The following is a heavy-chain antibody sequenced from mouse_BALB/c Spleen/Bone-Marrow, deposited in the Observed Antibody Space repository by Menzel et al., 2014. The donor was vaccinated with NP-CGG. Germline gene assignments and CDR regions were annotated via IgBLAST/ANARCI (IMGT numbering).Heavy chain of an antibody. CDR1: GFSFNSYG. J-gene: IGHJ2*01. CDR2: ITNGGNYT. V-gene: IGHV5-9-2*01. CDR3: VRNYYGYDGYFDY. Sequence: VQLKESGGGLVKPGGSLKLSCTAYGFSFNSYGLSWVRQTPEKRLEWVATITNGGNYTYYPDSVKGRFTISRDNVKNNLYLQMRSLRSEDTAFYYCVRNYYGYDGYFDYWGQGTTLPVSA. D-gene: IGHD2-2*01.